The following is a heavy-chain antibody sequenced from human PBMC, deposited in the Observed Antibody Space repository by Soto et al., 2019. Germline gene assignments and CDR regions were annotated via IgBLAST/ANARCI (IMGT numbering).Heavy chain of an antibody. J-gene: IGHJ4*02. D-gene: IGHD3-10*01. V-gene: IGHV4-30-2*01. CDR2: IYHSGST. Sequence: TLCLTCAVSGGSISSGGYSWSWIRQPPGKGLEWIGYIYHSGSTYYNPSLKSRVTISVDRSKNQFSLKLSSVTAADTAVYYCARVMVRGGIYHFDYWGQGTPVTVLL. CDR1: GGSISSGGYS. CDR3: ARVMVRGGIYHFDY.